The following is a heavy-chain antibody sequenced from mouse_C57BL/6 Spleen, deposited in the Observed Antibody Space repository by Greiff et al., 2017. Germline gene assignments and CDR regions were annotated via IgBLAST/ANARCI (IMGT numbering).Heavy chain of an antibody. J-gene: IGHJ1*03. CDR2: IYPGDGAT. Sequence: VQLQQSGAELVKPGASVKISCKASGYAFSSYWMNWVKQRPGKGLEWIGQIYPGDGATNYNGKFKGKATLTAAKSSSTAYMQLSSLTSEDSAVYFCASSAYYGSSYWYFDVWGTGTTVTVSS. D-gene: IGHD1-1*01. CDR3: ASSAYYGSSYWYFDV. V-gene: IGHV1-80*01. CDR1: GYAFSSYW.